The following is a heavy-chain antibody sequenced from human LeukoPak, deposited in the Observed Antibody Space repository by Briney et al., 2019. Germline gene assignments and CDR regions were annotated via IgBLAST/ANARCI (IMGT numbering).Heavy chain of an antibody. D-gene: IGHD3-10*01. V-gene: IGHV3-53*01. CDR3: ARAQYYYGSGSTY. Sequence: PGGSLRLSCTVSGFTVSSNSMSWVRQAPGKGLEWVSFIYSSVTHYSDSVKGRFTISRDNAKNSLYLQMNSLRAEDTAVYYCARAQYYYGSGSTYWGQGTLVTVSS. CDR1: GFTVSSNS. CDR2: IYSSVT. J-gene: IGHJ4*02.